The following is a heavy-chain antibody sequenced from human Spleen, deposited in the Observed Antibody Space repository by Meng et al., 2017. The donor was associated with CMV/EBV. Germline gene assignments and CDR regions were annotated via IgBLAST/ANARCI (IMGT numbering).Heavy chain of an antibody. V-gene: IGHV4-59*11. CDR3: AGASTSSASSRWFDP. CDR1: GGSISSHF. CDR2: IYYSGST. J-gene: IGHJ5*02. Sequence: ESLKISCIVSGGSISSHFWSWIRQPPGKGLEWIGYIYYSGSTYYNPSLKSRVTISVDTSENQFSLKLTSVTAADTAVYYCAGASTSSASSRWFDPWGQGILVTVSS. D-gene: IGHD5/OR15-5a*01.